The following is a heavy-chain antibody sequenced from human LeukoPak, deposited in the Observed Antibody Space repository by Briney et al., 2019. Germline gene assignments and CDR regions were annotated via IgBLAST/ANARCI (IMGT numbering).Heavy chain of an antibody. CDR3: VKGRSGSSYSPSDS. V-gene: IGHV3-30*02. D-gene: IGHD2-15*01. CDR2: IWYDGSKK. J-gene: IGHJ4*02. CDR1: GFSFSSYG. Sequence: GGSLRLSCAASGFSFSSYGMHWVRQAPGKGLEWVAVIWYDGSKKYYADSVKGRFIISRDNSRNTLYLQMNSLRPEDTAVYYCVKGRSGSSYSPSDSWGQGTLVTVSS.